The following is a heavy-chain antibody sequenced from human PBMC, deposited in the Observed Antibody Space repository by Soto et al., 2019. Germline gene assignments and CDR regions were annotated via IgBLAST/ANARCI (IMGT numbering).Heavy chain of an antibody. J-gene: IGHJ3*02. CDR2: IGTAGDT. Sequence: SLRLSCAASGFTFSSYDMHWVRQATGKGLEWVSAIGTAGDTYYPGSVKGRFTISRENAKNSLYLQMNSLRAGDTAVYYCARYSNGPDAFDIWGQGTMVTVSS. D-gene: IGHD5-18*01. CDR3: ARYSNGPDAFDI. CDR1: GFTFSSYD. V-gene: IGHV3-13*04.